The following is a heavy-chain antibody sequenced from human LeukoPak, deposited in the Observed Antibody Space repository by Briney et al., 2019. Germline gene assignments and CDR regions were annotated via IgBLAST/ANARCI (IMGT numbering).Heavy chain of an antibody. CDR1: GFTFSSYA. CDR2: VGGSGGST. D-gene: IGHD5-18*01. CDR3: AKRERESYNYGYPDF. V-gene: IGHV3-23*01. Sequence: GGSLRLSCAASGFTFSSYAMSWVRQAPGKGLEWVPSVGGSGGSTYYADSVKGRFTISRDNSKNTLYLQMNSLRVEDTAVYYCAKRERESYNYGYPDFWGQGTRVTVSS. J-gene: IGHJ4*02.